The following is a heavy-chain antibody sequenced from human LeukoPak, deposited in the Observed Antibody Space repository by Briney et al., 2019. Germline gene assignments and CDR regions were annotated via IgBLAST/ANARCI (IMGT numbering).Heavy chain of an antibody. CDR3: ARDIVSGSGSLDY. D-gene: IGHD3-10*01. Sequence: PGGSLRLSCAASRFSFSNYWMHWVRQAPGKGLVWVSRVKSDGSNPSYADSMKGRFTISRDNAENMLYLQMNTLGAEDTAAYYCARDIVSGSGSLDYWGQGTLVTVSS. CDR1: RFSFSNYW. CDR2: VKSDGSNP. V-gene: IGHV3-74*01. J-gene: IGHJ4*02.